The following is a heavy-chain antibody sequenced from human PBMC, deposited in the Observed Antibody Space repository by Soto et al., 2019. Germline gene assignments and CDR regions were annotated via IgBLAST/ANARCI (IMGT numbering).Heavy chain of an antibody. Sequence: QVQLVESGGGVVQPGKSLRLSCTASGFSFSDYGMHWVRQAPGKGLEWVALIPYDAPNKDYADSVKGRFAISRDNSKNTLYLQMNSLRAEDTAVYYCAKDPRVAVAGTDFFDHWGQGTLVTVAS. CDR3: AKDPRVAVAGTDFFDH. J-gene: IGHJ4*02. CDR1: GFSFSDYG. V-gene: IGHV3-30*18. D-gene: IGHD6-19*01. CDR2: IPYDAPNK.